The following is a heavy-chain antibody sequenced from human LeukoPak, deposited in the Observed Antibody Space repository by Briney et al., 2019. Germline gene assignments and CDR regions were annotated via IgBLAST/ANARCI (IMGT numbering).Heavy chain of an antibody. CDR3: ARFNAEYQLPHNYYYYYMDV. D-gene: IGHD2-2*01. J-gene: IGHJ6*03. CDR1: GGSFSGYY. V-gene: IGHV4-34*01. CDR2: INHSGST. Sequence: PSETLSLTCAVYGGSFSGYYWSWIRQPPGKGLEWIGEINHSGSTNYNPSLKSRVTISVDKSKNQFSLKLSSVTAADTAVYYCARFNAEYQLPHNYYYYYMDVWGKGTTVTVSS.